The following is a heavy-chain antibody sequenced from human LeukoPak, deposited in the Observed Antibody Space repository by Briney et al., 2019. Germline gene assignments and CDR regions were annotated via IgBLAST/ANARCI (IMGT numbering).Heavy chain of an antibody. CDR1: GGTFSSYA. CDR2: IIPILGIA. Sequence: GASVKVSCKASGGTFSSYAISWVRQAPGQGLEWMGRIIPILGIANYAQKFQGRVTITADKSTSTAYMEQSSLRSEDTAVYYCARGVSGSHHIDYWGQGTLVTVSS. D-gene: IGHD3-16*02. J-gene: IGHJ4*02. V-gene: IGHV1-69*04. CDR3: ARGVSGSHHIDY.